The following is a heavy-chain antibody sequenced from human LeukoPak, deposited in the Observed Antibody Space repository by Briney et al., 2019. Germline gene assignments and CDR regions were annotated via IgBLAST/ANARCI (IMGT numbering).Heavy chain of an antibody. CDR1: GFTVNTNY. D-gene: IGHD3-10*01. CDR2: TSSDGNT. CDR3: ARTAVRITLERYFDP. Sequence: GGSLRLPCAASGFTVNTNYMSWVRQAPGRGLEWISFTSSDGNTDYADSVRGRFTISTDKSKNALDLHLNSLRGDDTAVYYCARTAVRITLERYFDPWGQGTLVIVSS. J-gene: IGHJ5*02. V-gene: IGHV3-66*01.